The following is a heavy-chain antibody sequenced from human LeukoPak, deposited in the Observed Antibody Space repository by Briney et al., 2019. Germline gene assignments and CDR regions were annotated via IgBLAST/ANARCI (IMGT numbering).Heavy chain of an antibody. CDR3: ARSYGNGLDY. CDR1: GYTFTGYY. Sequence: ASVKVSCKAPGYTFTGYYMHWVRQAPGQGLEWMGIINPSGGSTSYAQMVQGRVTMTRDTSTSTVSMELTNLRSEDTAVYYCARSYGNGLDYWGQGALVTVSS. D-gene: IGHD3-16*01. V-gene: IGHV1-46*01. CDR2: INPSGGST. J-gene: IGHJ4*02.